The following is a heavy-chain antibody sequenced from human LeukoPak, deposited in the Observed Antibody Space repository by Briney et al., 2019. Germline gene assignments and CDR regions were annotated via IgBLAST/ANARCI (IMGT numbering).Heavy chain of an antibody. CDR2: VYYTGRT. CDR3: ARHIPVSYDAFDL. D-gene: IGHD6-19*01. V-gene: IGHV4-59*08. Sequence: SETLSLTCTVSDGSITGYYWSWIRQPPGKGLEWIAYVYYTGRTLYNPSLESRVTISVDTSRTQFSLKLTSVTAADTAVYYCARHIPVSYDAFDLWGRGTTVTVFS. J-gene: IGHJ3*01. CDR1: DGSITGYY.